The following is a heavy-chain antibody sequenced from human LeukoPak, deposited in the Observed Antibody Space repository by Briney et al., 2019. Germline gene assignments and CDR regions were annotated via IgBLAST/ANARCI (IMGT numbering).Heavy chain of an antibody. CDR2: ISGSGGST. D-gene: IGHD3-3*01. J-gene: IGHJ4*02. CDR1: GFTFSSYA. Sequence: GGSLRLSCAASGFTFSSYAMSWVRQAPGKGLEWVSAISGSGGSTYYADSVKGRFTISRDNSKNTLYLQMNSLRAEDTAVYYCATEAPGITIFGVVNYFDYWGQGTLVTVSS. CDR3: ATEAPGITIFGVVNYFDY. V-gene: IGHV3-23*01.